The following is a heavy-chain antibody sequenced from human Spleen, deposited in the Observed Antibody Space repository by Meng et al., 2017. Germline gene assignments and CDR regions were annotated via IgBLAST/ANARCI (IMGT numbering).Heavy chain of an antibody. CDR2: ISYDGSNE. CDR1: GFTFSSYA. J-gene: IGHJ4*02. CDR3: ARDRPLGGDWSFLIDY. V-gene: IGHV3-30*01. D-gene: IGHD2-21*02. Sequence: GESLKISCAASGFTFSSYAMHWVRQAPGKGLEWVAVISYDGSNEYHGDSVKGRFTISRDNSKNTLYLQMNSLKAEDTAVYYCARDRPLGGDWSFLIDYWGQGTLVTVSS.